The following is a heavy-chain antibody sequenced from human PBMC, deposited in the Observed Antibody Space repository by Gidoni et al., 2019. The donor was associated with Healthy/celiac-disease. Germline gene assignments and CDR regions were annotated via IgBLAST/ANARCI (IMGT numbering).Heavy chain of an antibody. V-gene: IGHV4-39*01. CDR3: ARAYYYDSSGYYHDAFDI. D-gene: IGHD3-22*01. Sequence: QLQLQESGPGLVKPSETLSLTCTVSGGSISSSSSYWGWIRQPPGKGLEWIGSIYYSGSTYYTPSLKSRVTISVDTSKNQFSLKLSSVTAADTAVYYCARAYYYDSSGYYHDAFDIWGQGTMVTVSS. CDR1: GGSISSSSSY. J-gene: IGHJ3*02. CDR2: IYYSGST.